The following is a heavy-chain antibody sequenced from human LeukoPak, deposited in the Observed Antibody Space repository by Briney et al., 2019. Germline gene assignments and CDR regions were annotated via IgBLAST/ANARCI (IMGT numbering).Heavy chain of an antibody. V-gene: IGHV3-30*03. CDR1: GFTFSSYG. J-gene: IGHJ4*02. CDR3: ACSPHYYFDY. D-gene: IGHD2-15*01. Sequence: GGSLRLSCAASGFTFSSYGMHWVRQAPGKGLEWVAVISYDGSNKYYADSVKGRFTISRDNSKNTLYLQMNSLRAEDTAVYYCACSPHYYFDYWGQGTLVTVSS. CDR2: ISYDGSNK.